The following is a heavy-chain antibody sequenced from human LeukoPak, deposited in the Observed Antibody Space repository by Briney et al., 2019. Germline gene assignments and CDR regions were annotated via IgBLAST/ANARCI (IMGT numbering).Heavy chain of an antibody. D-gene: IGHD2-15*01. CDR1: GFTFSSYS. V-gene: IGHV3-48*04. CDR3: ARVSCSGGSCYLDY. CDR2: ISSGSSTI. J-gene: IGHJ4*02. Sequence: PGGSLRLSCTASGFTFSSYSMNWVRQAPGKGLEWVSYISSGSSTIYYADSVKGRFTISRDNAKNSLYLQMNSLRAEDTAVYYCARVSCSGGSCYLDYWGQGTLVTVSS.